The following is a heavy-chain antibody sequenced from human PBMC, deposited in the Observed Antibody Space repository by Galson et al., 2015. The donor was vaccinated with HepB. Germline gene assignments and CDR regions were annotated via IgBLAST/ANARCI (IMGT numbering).Heavy chain of an antibody. CDR1: GFTFSGSA. Sequence: SLRLSCAASGFTFSGSAMHWVRQASGKGLEWVGRIRSKANSYATAYAASVKGRFTISRDDSKNTAYLQMNSLKTEDTAVYYCTRPEVEYSSTKLTDYWGQGTLVTVSS. D-gene: IGHD6-6*01. CDR2: IRSKANSYAT. J-gene: IGHJ4*02. CDR3: TRPEVEYSSTKLTDY. V-gene: IGHV3-73*01.